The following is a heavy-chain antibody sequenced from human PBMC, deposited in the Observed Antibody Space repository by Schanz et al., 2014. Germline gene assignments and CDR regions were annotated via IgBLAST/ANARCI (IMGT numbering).Heavy chain of an antibody. J-gene: IGHJ4*02. CDR1: GYTFTEYT. CDR2: VNPSVRGT. CDR3: AGAFDSSGYYFDY. Sequence: QVQLVQSGPEVEKPGASVKVSCKTSGYTFTEYTMYWLRQAPGQRLEWMGIVNPSVRGTHFAREFQGRVTVTSDTSTSTVYMELSGLRSEDTAVYYCAGAFDSSGYYFDYWGQGTLVTVSS. V-gene: IGHV1-46*03. D-gene: IGHD3-22*01.